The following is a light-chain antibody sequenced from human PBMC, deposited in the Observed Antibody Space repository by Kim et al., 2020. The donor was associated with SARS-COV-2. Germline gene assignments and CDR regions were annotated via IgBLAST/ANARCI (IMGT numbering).Light chain of an antibody. CDR2: EDS. Sequence: GSPGQKASIPCSGGKLGDKYACWYQQKPGQSPVLVIYEDSRRPAGFPERFSGSNSGNTATLPISGTQAMDEADYYCQAWDSSTVVFGGGTQLTVL. J-gene: IGLJ2*01. CDR1: KLGDKY. CDR3: QAWDSSTVV. V-gene: IGLV3-1*01.